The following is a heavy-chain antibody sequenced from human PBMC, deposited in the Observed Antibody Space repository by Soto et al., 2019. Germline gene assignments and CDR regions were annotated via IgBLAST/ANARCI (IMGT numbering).Heavy chain of an antibody. CDR1: GFTFSSYW. Sequence: EVQLVESGGGLVQPGGSLRLSCAASGFTFSSYWMHWVRQAPEKGLMWVSHINSDGSSTTYADSVKGRFTISRDNAKNTLFLQMNSLRADDTAVYCCVRGDVGVGIDSWGLGTLVTVSS. J-gene: IGHJ4*02. D-gene: IGHD1-26*01. V-gene: IGHV3-74*01. CDR3: VRGDVGVGIDS. CDR2: INSDGSST.